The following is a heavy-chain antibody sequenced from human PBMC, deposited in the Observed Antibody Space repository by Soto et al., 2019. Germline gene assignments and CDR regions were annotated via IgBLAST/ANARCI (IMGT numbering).Heavy chain of an antibody. CDR3: ARQGYRSDWYGSWDS. D-gene: IGHD2-21*02. Sequence: SETLSLTCTVSGGSIRNYYWSWVRQPPGKGLEWIGYVYDSGSTNYNPSLKSRVTISVDTSKNQFSLKLTSVTAADTAVYYCARQGYRSDWYGSWDSWGQGTLVTVSS. V-gene: IGHV4-59*08. J-gene: IGHJ4*02. CDR2: VYDSGST. CDR1: GGSIRNYY.